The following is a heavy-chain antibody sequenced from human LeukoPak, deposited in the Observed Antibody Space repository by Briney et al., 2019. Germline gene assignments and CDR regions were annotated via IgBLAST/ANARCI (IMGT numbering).Heavy chain of an antibody. CDR1: GIIFSNYW. J-gene: IGHJ6*03. D-gene: IGHD6-13*01. V-gene: IGHV3-48*01. CDR3: ARDSSSWFTYYYYYYYMDV. Sequence: GGSLRLSCAASGIIFSNYWMHWVRQAPGKGLEWVSYISSSSSTIYYADSVKGRFTISRDNAKNSLYLQMNSLRAEDTAVYYCARDSSSWFTYYYYYYYMDVWGKGTTVTVSS. CDR2: ISSSSSTI.